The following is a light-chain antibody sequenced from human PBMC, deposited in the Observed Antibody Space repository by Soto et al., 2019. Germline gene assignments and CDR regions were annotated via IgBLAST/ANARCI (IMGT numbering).Light chain of an antibody. Sequence: QSALTQPASVSGSPGQSITISCTGTSSDVGGYNYVSWYQQHPGKAPKLMLYDVSNRPSGVSTRFSGSMSGNTASLTIAGRQAEEEAGYYCSSYTSSSTLYVFGTGTKLTVL. CDR1: SSDVGGYNY. V-gene: IGLV2-14*01. CDR2: DVS. CDR3: SSYTSSSTLYV. J-gene: IGLJ1*01.